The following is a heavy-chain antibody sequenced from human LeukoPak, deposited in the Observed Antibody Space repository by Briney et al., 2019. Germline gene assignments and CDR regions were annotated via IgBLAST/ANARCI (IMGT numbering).Heavy chain of an antibody. J-gene: IGHJ4*02. CDR1: GGSISSYNYY. D-gene: IGHD6-13*01. CDR3: ARPAVPYSSSWYFDY. CDR2: IYYSGST. Sequence: SETLSLTCTVSGGSISSYNYYWGWIRQPPGKGLEWIGYIYYSGSTNYNPSLKSRVTISVDTSKNQFSLKLSSVTAADTAVYYCARPAVPYSSSWYFDYWGQGTLVTVSS. V-gene: IGHV4-61*05.